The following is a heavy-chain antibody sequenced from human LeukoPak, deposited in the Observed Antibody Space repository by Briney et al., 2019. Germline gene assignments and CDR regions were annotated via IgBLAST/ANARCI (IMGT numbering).Heavy chain of an antibody. V-gene: IGHV3-30*18. CDR2: ISYDGSNK. D-gene: IGHD2-2*01. Sequence: PGGSLRLSCAASRFTFSSYAMSWVRQAPGKGLEWVAVISYDGSNKYYADSVKGRFTISRDNSKNTLYLQMNSLRAEDTAVYYCAKDGVPYCSSTSCSTAIIYYYGMDVWGQGTTVTVSS. CDR3: AKDGVPYCSSTSCSTAIIYYYGMDV. CDR1: RFTFSSYA. J-gene: IGHJ6*02.